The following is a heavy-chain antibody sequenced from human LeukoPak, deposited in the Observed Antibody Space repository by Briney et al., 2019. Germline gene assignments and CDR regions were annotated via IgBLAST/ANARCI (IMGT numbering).Heavy chain of an antibody. CDR2: ISSSSSYI. D-gene: IGHD4-11*01. Sequence: GGSLRLSCAASGSTFSSYSMNWVRQAPGKGLEWVSSISSSSSYIYYADSVKGRFTISRDNAKNSLYLQMNSLRAEDTAVYYCARDHIDYSYFDYWGQGTLVTVSS. V-gene: IGHV3-21*01. CDR1: GSTFSSYS. CDR3: ARDHIDYSYFDY. J-gene: IGHJ4*02.